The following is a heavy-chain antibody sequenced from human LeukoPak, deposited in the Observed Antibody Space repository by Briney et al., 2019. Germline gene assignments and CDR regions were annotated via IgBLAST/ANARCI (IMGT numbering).Heavy chain of an antibody. CDR3: ARNQAVAANRGAFDI. D-gene: IGHD6-19*01. Sequence: PSESLSLTCAVSGYSISSNNWWAWSRPPPGKVLEWTGYIYYSGNTYYNPYNPSLTSRVTMSVDTSKNQFSLKLDSVTEIDTAMYYCARNQAVAANRGAFDIWGQGTMVTVSS. V-gene: IGHV4-28*01. CDR2: IYYSGNT. CDR1: GYSISSNNW. J-gene: IGHJ3*02.